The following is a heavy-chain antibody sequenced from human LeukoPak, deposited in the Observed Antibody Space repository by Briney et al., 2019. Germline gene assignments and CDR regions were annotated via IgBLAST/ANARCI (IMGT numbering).Heavy chain of an antibody. CDR2: ISSGSTYI. V-gene: IGHV3-21*01. CDR1: GFTFSSYS. J-gene: IGHJ5*02. Sequence: GGSLRLSCAASGFTFSSYSMNWVRQAPGKGLEWVSSISSGSTYIYYGDSLKGRFTISRANAKNSLYLQMNSLRAEDTAVYYCAANWFDPWGQGTLVTVSS. CDR3: AANWFDP.